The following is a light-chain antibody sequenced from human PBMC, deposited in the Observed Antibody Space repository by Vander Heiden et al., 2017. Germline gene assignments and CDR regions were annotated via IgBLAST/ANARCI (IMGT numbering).Light chain of an antibody. CDR3: QQSYSALGT. CDR2: AAS. Sequence: DIQMTQSPSSLSASVGDRATITCRASRDISSYLNWYHQKTGEAPRLLIYAASILQSGVPSRFSGSGSGADYTLTIGSLQPEDSATYYCQQSYSALGTFGQGTKVEIK. CDR1: RDISSY. V-gene: IGKV1-39*01. J-gene: IGKJ1*01.